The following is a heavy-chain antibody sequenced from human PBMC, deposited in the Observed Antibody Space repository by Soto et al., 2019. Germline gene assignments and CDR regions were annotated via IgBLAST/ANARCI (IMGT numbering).Heavy chain of an antibody. CDR3: ARDQYYYDSSGYYQFDY. CDR1: GYTFTSYY. J-gene: IGHJ4*02. Sequence: HVQLVQSGAEVKKPGASVKVSCKASGYTFTSYYMHWVRQAPGQGLEWMGIINTSGGSTSYAQKLQGSVTMTSDTSTSTVYMALSSLRSEDTAVYYCARDQYYYDSSGYYQFDYWGQGTLVTVYS. CDR2: INTSGGST. D-gene: IGHD3-22*01. V-gene: IGHV1-46*01.